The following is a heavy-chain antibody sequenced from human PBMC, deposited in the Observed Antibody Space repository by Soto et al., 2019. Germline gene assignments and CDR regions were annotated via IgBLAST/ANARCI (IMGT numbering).Heavy chain of an antibody. D-gene: IGHD4-4*01. CDR1: GYTFTSYD. J-gene: IGHJ6*02. CDR2: MNPNSGNT. Sequence: ASVKVSCKASGYTFTSYDINWVRQATGQGLEWMGWMNPNSGNTGYAQKFQGRVTMTRNTSISTAYMELSSLRSEDTAVYYCASTSTVPTNYYYGMDVWGQGTTVTVS. V-gene: IGHV1-8*01. CDR3: ASTSTVPTNYYYGMDV.